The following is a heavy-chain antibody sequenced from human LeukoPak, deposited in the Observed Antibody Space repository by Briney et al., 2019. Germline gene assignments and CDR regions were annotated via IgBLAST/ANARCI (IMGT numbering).Heavy chain of an antibody. CDR3: ARGDLGSSDY. V-gene: IGHV3-30*02. Sequence: GGSLRLSCAASGFTFSSYGMHWVRQAPGKGLEWVAFIRYDGSNKYYADSVKGRFTISRDNAKNSLYLQMNSLRAEDTAVYYCARGDLGSSDYWGQGTLVTVSS. D-gene: IGHD6-6*01. J-gene: IGHJ4*02. CDR2: IRYDGSNK. CDR1: GFTFSSYG.